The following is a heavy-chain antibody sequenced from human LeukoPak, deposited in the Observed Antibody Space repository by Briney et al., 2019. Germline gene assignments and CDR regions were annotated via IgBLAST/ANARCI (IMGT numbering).Heavy chain of an antibody. V-gene: IGHV4-34*01. D-gene: IGHD3-22*01. CDR2: INHRGST. Sequence: SETLSLTCAVYGGSFSGYYWSWIRQPPGKGLEWIGEINHRGSTNYNPSLKSRVTISVDTSKNQFSLKLSSVTAADTAVYYCARLKTHSSGYYSYNYYYYGMDVWGQGTTVTVSS. CDR1: GGSFSGYY. CDR3: ARLKTHSSGYYSYNYYYYGMDV. J-gene: IGHJ6*02.